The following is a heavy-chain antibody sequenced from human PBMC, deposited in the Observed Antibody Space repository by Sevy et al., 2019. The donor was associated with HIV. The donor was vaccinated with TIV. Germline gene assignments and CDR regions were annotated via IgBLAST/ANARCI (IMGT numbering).Heavy chain of an antibody. V-gene: IGHV3-23*01. CDR2: ISVSGRL. CDR3: AKDGYSSGLLYYFDH. D-gene: IGHD6-19*01. CDR1: GFKFDNYA. J-gene: IGHJ4*02. Sequence: GGSLRLSCAASGFKFDNYAMAWVRQAPGQGLVWVSAISVSGRLSYADSVKGRFTISRDSSKKMIYFHLNSLRADDTATYYCAKDGYSSGLLYYFDHWGQGTLVTVSS.